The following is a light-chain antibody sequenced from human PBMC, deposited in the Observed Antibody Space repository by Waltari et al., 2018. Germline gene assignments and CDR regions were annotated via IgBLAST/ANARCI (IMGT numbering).Light chain of an antibody. J-gene: IGLJ1*01. Sequence: QSALTQPASVSGSPGQSITISCTGTSSDVGGYNYVSWYQQHPGKAPKLMIYDVSKRPSGVADRFYGSESGNTASLTISGLQAEDEADYYCSSYTSSSTYVFGTGTKVTVL. V-gene: IGLV2-14*01. CDR1: SSDVGGYNY. CDR3: SSYTSSSTYV. CDR2: DVS.